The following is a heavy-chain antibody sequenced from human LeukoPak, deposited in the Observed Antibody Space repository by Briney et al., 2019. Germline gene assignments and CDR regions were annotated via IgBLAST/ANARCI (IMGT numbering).Heavy chain of an antibody. CDR3: ARRGYSGYSPLDS. CDR2: IHPSDSET. V-gene: IGHV5-51*01. CDR1: GYSFTSYW. D-gene: IGHD5-12*01. J-gene: IGHJ4*02. Sequence: NSGESLKISCKGSGYSFTSYWIGWVRQMPGKGLEWMGIIHPSDSETQYGPSFQGQVTISADNSIGTAYLQWSRLKASDTAMYYCARRGYSGYSPLDSWGQGTLVTVSS.